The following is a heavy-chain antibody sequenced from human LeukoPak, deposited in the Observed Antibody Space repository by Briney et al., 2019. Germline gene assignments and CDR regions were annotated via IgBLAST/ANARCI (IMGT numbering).Heavy chain of an antibody. J-gene: IGHJ5*02. CDR1: GYTFTSYA. Sequence: GASVKVSCTASGYTFTSYAMHWVRQAPGQGLEWMGWISAYNGNTNYAQKLQGRVTMTTDTSTSTAYMELRSLRSDDTAVYYCARDPIAMITGTTDNWFDPWGQGTLVTVSS. V-gene: IGHV1-18*01. CDR2: ISAYNGNT. D-gene: IGHD1-7*01. CDR3: ARDPIAMITGTTDNWFDP.